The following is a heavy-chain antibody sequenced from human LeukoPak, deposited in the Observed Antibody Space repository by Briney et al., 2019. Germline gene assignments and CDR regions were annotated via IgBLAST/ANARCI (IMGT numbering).Heavy chain of an antibody. Sequence: GASVKVSCKASGYTFTSYGISWVRQAPGQGLEWMGWISAYNGNTNYAQKLQGRVTMTTDTSTSTAYMELSSLRSEDTAVYYCARGMGSGSYSAAYYFDYWGQGTLVTVSS. J-gene: IGHJ4*02. CDR3: ARGMGSGSYSAAYYFDY. D-gene: IGHD3-22*01. CDR1: GYTFTSYG. CDR2: ISAYNGNT. V-gene: IGHV1-18*01.